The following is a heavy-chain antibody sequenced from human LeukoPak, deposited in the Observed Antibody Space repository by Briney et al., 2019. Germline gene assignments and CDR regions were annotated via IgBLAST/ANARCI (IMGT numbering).Heavy chain of an antibody. D-gene: IGHD3-22*01. CDR1: GGSFSGYY. CDR2: INHSGST. V-gene: IGHV4-34*01. Sequence: SETLSLTCAVYGGSFSGYYWSWIRQPPGKGLEWIGEINHSGSTNYNPSLKSRVTISVDTSKNQFSLKLSSVTAADTAVYYCASSRYYYDSCGLDYWGQGTLVTVSS. J-gene: IGHJ4*02. CDR3: ASSRYYYDSCGLDY.